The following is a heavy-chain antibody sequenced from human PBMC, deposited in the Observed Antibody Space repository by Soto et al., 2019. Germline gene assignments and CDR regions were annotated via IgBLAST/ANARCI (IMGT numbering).Heavy chain of an antibody. J-gene: IGHJ5*02. V-gene: IGHV1-18*01. CDR1: GYTFTSYG. Sequence: QVQLVQSGAEVKKPGASVKVSCKASGYTFTSYGISWVRQAPGQGLEWMGWIRAYNGNTNYAQKLQRRVTRTTDRSTSTDYMGLRSLRSDDTAVYYCAWDGGVQSRFDTWCQGTLVTVSS. CDR2: IRAYNGNT. D-gene: IGHD2-8*02. CDR3: AWDGGVQSRFDT.